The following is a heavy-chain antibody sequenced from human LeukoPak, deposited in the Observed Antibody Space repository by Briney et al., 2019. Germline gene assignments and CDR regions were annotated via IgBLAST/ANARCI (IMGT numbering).Heavy chain of an antibody. D-gene: IGHD4-17*01. CDR1: GFTFSSYS. Sequence: GGSLRLSCAASGFTFSSYSMNWVRQAPGKGLEWVSYISSSSSTIYYADSVKGRFTISRDNAKNSLYLQMNSLRAEDTAVYYCARDHGDYPTIYYSYGMALWGQGTTVTVSS. CDR2: ISSSSSTI. J-gene: IGHJ6*02. CDR3: ARDHGDYPTIYYSYGMAL. V-gene: IGHV3-48*01.